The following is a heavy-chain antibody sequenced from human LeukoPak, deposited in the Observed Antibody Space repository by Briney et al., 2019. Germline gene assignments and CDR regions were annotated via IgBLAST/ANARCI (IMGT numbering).Heavy chain of an antibody. CDR3: AGPARGGYSYGYYAFDI. V-gene: IGHV3-23*01. Sequence: GGSLRLSCAASGFTFSSYAMSWVRQAPGKGLEWVSGISGSGGSTYYAESVKGRFTISRDNSKNTLYLQMNSLRAEDTAVYYCAGPARGGYSYGYYAFDIWGQGTMVTVSS. CDR2: ISGSGGST. J-gene: IGHJ3*02. D-gene: IGHD5-18*01. CDR1: GFTFSSYA.